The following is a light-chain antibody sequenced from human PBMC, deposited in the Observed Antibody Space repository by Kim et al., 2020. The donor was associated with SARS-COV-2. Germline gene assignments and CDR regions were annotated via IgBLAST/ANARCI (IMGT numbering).Light chain of an antibody. CDR2: LNSDGSH. J-gene: IGLJ2*01. V-gene: IGLV4-69*01. CDR3: QTWGTGIQV. CDR1: SGHSSYA. Sequence: ASVKLTCTLSSGHSSYAIAWHQQQPEKGPRYLRKLNSDGSHSKGDGIPDRFSGSSSGAERYLTISSLQSEDEADYCCQTWGTGIQVFGGGTQLTVL.